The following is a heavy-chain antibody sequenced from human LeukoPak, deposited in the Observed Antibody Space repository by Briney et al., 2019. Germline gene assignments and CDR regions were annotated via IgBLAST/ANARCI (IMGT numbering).Heavy chain of an antibody. J-gene: IGHJ6*03. Sequence: GASVKVSCKASGGTFSSYAISWVRQAPGQGLEWMGGIIPIFGTANYAQKFQGRVTITADESTSTAYMELSSLRSEDTAVYYCASSIVVVVENYYYMDVWGKGTTVTISS. D-gene: IGHD2-15*01. CDR3: ASSIVVVVENYYYMDV. CDR2: IIPIFGTA. V-gene: IGHV1-69*13. CDR1: GGTFSSYA.